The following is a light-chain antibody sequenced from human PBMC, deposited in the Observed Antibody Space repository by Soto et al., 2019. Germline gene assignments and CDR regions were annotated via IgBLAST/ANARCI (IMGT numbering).Light chain of an antibody. V-gene: IGKV3-15*01. CDR1: QSVNSR. CDR3: QQSNNWPLS. CDR2: GAS. J-gene: IGKJ4*01. Sequence: ELVMTQSPATLSVSPGGRVTLSCRASQSVNSRLAWYQQNPGQAPRLLIYGASTRATDIPARFSGSGSGTEFTLTISSLQSEDFGVYYCQQSNNWPLSFGGGTKVDIK.